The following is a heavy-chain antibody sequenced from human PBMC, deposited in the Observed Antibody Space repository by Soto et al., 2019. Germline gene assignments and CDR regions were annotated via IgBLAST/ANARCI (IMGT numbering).Heavy chain of an antibody. Sequence: SETLSLTCAVYGGSFSGYYWSWIRQPPGKGLEWIGEINHSGSTNYNPSLKSRVTISVDTSKNQFSLKLSSVTAADTAVYYCARGLRIHCSGGSCLGYFDYWGQGTLVTVSS. CDR3: ARGLRIHCSGGSCLGYFDY. CDR2: INHSGST. CDR1: GGSFSGYY. J-gene: IGHJ4*02. V-gene: IGHV4-34*01. D-gene: IGHD2-15*01.